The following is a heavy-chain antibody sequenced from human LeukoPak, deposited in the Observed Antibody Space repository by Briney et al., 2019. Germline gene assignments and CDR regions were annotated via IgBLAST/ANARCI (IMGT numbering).Heavy chain of an antibody. Sequence: GGSLRLSCAASGFTFSTYRMNWVRQAPGKGLEWVSTITSSSSYIYYADSVKGRFTISRDNAKNSLYLQMNSLRAEDTAVYCCARDLFGSGSFYGFWGQGTLVTVSS. CDR1: GFTFSTYR. D-gene: IGHD3-10*01. J-gene: IGHJ4*02. CDR2: ITSSSSYI. CDR3: ARDLFGSGSFYGF. V-gene: IGHV3-21*06.